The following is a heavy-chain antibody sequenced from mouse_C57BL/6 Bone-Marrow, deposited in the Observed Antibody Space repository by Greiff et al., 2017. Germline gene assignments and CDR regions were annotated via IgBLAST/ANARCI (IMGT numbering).Heavy chain of an antibody. J-gene: IGHJ1*03. D-gene: IGHD2-5*01. CDR1: GYTFTSYW. CDR3: ARPYYSNYWYFEV. Sequence: QVQLKQPGAELVKPGASVKMSCKASGYTFTSYWITWVKQRPGQGLEWIGDIYPGSGSTNYNEKVKSKATLTVDTSSSTAYMQLSSLTSEDSAVYYCARPYYSNYWYFEVWGTGTTVTVSS. V-gene: IGHV1-55*01. CDR2: IYPGSGST.